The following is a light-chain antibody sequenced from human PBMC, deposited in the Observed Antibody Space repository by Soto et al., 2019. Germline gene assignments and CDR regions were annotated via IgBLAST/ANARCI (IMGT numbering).Light chain of an antibody. J-gene: IGKJ4*01. Sequence: DVQLTQSPSFLSASVGDRITITCRASQVIDNFLAWYQQKPGKAPKVLIYAAFTLQRGVPPRFSGSGSGAEFTLTISSLQPEDLATYYCQQLKAYPLTFGGGTRWIAN. CDR1: QVIDNF. CDR3: QQLKAYPLT. CDR2: AAF. V-gene: IGKV1-9*01.